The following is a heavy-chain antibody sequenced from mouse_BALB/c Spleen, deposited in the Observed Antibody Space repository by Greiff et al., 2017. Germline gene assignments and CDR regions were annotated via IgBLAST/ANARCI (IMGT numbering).Heavy chain of an antibody. CDR3: ASSTDAMDY. V-gene: IGHV1-85*01. D-gene: IGHD2-1*01. CDR2: IFPGDGST. J-gene: IGHJ4*01. CDR1: GYTFTSYD. Sequence: QVQLQQSGAELVKPGASVKLSCKASGYTFTSYDINWVRQRPEQGLEWIGWIFPGDGSTKYNEKFKSKATLTVDTSSSTAYMQLSSLASEDSALYYCASSTDAMDYWGQGTSVTVSS.